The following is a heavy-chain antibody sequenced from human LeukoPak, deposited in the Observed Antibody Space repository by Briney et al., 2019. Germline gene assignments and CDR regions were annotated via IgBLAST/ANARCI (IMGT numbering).Heavy chain of an antibody. D-gene: IGHD4-17*01. CDR3: ARVPPYYGDYDGGHAFDI. CDR2: IYYSGST. CDR1: GGSISSGDYY. Sequence: SETLSLTCTVSGGSISSGDYYWSWIRQPPGTGLEWIGYIYYSGSTYYNPSLKSRVTISVDTSKNQFSLKLSSVTAADTAVYYCARVPPYYGDYDGGHAFDIWGQGTMVTVSS. V-gene: IGHV4-30-4*01. J-gene: IGHJ3*02.